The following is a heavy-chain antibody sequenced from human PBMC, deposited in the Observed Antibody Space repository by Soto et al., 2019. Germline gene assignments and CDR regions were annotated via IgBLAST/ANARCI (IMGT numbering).Heavy chain of an antibody. J-gene: IGHJ5*02. Sequence: QVQLVQSGAEVKKPGSSVKVSCKASGDTFSSYVLSWVRQAPGQGLEWMGGIIPMFGTSNYTQQFQGRVTITADESTSTAYMELSSLSSEDTAVYYCARITITTVTVWFDPWGQGTLVTVSS. V-gene: IGHV1-69*01. CDR2: IIPMFGTS. CDR1: GDTFSSYV. CDR3: ARITITTVTVWFDP. D-gene: IGHD4-17*01.